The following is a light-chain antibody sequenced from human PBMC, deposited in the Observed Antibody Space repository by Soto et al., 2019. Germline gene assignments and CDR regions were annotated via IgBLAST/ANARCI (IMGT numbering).Light chain of an antibody. CDR2: GAS. CDR1: QSVSPY. V-gene: IGKV3-20*01. Sequence: ELVLPQSPGPLSLSPGERATLSCRASQSVSPYLAWYQHKPGQAPRLLIYGASSRATGIPDRFSGSGSGTDVSLTISRLEPEDFAVYFCQQYGSSPPVTFGPGTKVDIK. J-gene: IGKJ3*01. CDR3: QQYGSSPPVT.